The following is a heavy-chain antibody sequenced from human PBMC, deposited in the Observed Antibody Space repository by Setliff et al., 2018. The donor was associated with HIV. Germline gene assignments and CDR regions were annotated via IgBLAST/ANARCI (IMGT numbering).Heavy chain of an antibody. V-gene: IGHV4-39*07. CDR1: GGPSGSLTSTSYY. J-gene: IGHJ6*03. Sequence: PSETLSLTCTVSGGPSGSLTSTSYYWGWIRQPPGGGLEWIGSIYFGGTTYYSPSLKSRVTISIPTSRNQFSLILTSVTAADTAVYYCARASGARPYYYYYMDVWGKGTTVTVSS. D-gene: IGHD3-10*01. CDR2: IYFGGTT. CDR3: ARASGARPYYYYYMDV.